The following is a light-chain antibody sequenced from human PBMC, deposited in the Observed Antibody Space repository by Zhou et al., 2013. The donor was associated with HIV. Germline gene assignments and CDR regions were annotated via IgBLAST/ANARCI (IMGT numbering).Light chain of an antibody. CDR1: QDITSW. J-gene: IGKJ2*01. V-gene: IGKV1-5*03. CDR2: KSS. CDR3: QQYKTYSYT. Sequence: DIQMTQSPSSVSASVGDRVTITCRASQDITSWLAWYQQKPGQAPKLLIYKSSNVETGVPSRFSGSGSGTEFTLTINSLQPDDFATYYCQQYKTYSYTFGQGTKLEMK.